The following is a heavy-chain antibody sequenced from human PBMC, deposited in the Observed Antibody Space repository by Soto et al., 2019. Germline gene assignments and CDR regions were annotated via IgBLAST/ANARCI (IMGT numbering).Heavy chain of an antibody. CDR1: GGTFSSYT. V-gene: IGHV1-69*04. J-gene: IGHJ4*02. CDR2: IIPILGIA. Sequence: SVKVSCKASGGTFSSYTISWVRQAPGQGLEWMGRIIPILGIANYAQKLQGRVTITADKSTSTAYMGLSSLRSEDTAVYYCARDKETDDSSDVFDYWGQGTLVTVSS. D-gene: IGHD3-22*01. CDR3: ARDKETDDSSDVFDY.